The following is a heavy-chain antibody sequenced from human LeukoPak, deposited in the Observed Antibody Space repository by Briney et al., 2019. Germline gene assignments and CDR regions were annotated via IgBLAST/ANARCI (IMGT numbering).Heavy chain of an antibody. V-gene: IGHV4-39*01. CDR2: IYYSGST. J-gene: IGHJ4*02. CDR1: GGSINSSSHY. D-gene: IGHD3-16*01. CDR3: VRQKITTSDY. Sequence: SETLSLTCTVSGGSINSSSHYWGWIRQPPGKGLEWIGSIYYSGSTYYNPSLKSRVTISVDTSKNQFSLKLNAVTAADTAVYYCVRQKITTSDYWGQGTLVTVPS.